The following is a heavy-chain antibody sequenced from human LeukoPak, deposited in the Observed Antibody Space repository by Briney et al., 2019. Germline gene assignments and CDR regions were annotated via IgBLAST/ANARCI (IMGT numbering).Heavy chain of an antibody. V-gene: IGHV4-39*07. Sequence: SETLSLTCTVSGGSISSSSKYWGWIRQPPGEGLEWIGSIYYSGTTYYNPSLKSRVTISVDTSKNQFSLKLSSVTAADTAVYYCGRVRASSSSPSVRDAFDIWGQGTMVTVSS. CDR2: IYYSGTT. CDR1: GGSISSSSKY. J-gene: IGHJ3*02. D-gene: IGHD6-6*01. CDR3: GRVRASSSSPSVRDAFDI.